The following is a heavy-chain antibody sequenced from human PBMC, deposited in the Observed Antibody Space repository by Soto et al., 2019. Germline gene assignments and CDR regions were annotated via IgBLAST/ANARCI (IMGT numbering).Heavy chain of an antibody. CDR1: GFPFIGSA. J-gene: IGHJ2*01. D-gene: IGHD4-17*01. Sequence: EGSLTLSFATGGFPFIGSAMHWVRQASGRGLEWLGRIRNKANNYATVYAASVKGRFTISRDDSKNTAHLQMNSLKTEDTAAYFCTSLPGCDGGVGGRRFDLWG. CDR3: TSLPGCDGGVGGRRFDL. V-gene: IGHV3-73*01. CDR2: IRNKANNYAT.